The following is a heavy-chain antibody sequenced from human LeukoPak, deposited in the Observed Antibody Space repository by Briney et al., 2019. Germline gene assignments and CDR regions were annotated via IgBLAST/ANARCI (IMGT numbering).Heavy chain of an antibody. CDR3: ARDHCTNGVCLWFDP. D-gene: IGHD2-8*01. J-gene: IGHJ5*02. CDR2: IYTSGST. Sequence: PSETLSLTCTVSGGSISSYYWSWIRQPAGKGLEWIGRIYTSGSTNYNPSLKSRVTMSVDTSKNQFSLKLSSVTAADTAVYYCARDHCTNGVCLWFDPWGQGTLVTVSS. CDR1: GGSISSYY. V-gene: IGHV4-4*07.